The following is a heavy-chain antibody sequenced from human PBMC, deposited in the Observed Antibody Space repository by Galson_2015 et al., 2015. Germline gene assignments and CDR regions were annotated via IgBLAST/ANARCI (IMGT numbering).Heavy chain of an antibody. J-gene: IGHJ6*02. V-gene: IGHV3-43*01. CDR3: AKLTGYPDQRSQTYYYYYGMDV. Sequence: SLRLSCAASGFTFSSYAMHWVRQAPGKGLEWVSLISWDGGSTYYADSVKGRFTISRDNSKNSLYLQMNSLRTEDTALYYCAKLTGYPDQRSQTYYYYYGMDVWGQGTTVTVSS. CDR1: GFTFSSYA. CDR2: ISWDGGST. D-gene: IGHD3-9*01.